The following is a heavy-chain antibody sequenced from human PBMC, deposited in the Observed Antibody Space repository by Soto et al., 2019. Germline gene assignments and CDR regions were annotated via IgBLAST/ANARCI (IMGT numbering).Heavy chain of an antibody. V-gene: IGHV4-4*07. CDR3: ARGVIAYCGGDCYSDWFDP. CDR2: IYTSGST. Sequence: SETLSLTCTVSCGSIISNYWSWIRQPAGKGLEWIGRIYTSGSTNYNPSLKSRVTMSVDTSKNQFSLKLSSVTAADTAVYYCARGVIAYCGGDCYSDWFDPWGQGTLVTVSS. J-gene: IGHJ5*02. CDR1: CGSIISNY. D-gene: IGHD2-21*02.